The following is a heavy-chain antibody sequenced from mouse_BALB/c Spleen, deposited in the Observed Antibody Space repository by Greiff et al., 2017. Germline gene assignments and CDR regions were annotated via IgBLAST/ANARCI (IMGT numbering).Heavy chain of an antibody. D-gene: IGHD1-1*01. V-gene: IGHV1-14*01. J-gene: IGHJ4*01. CDR2: INPYNDGT. CDR3: FYYYGSSYDAMDY. Sequence: EVQLQQSGAELVRPGTSVKVSCKASGYTFTSYVMHWVKQKPGQGLEWIGYINPYNDGTKYNEKFKGKATLTSDKSSSTAYMELSSLTSEDSAVYYCFYYYGSSYDAMDYWGQGTSVTVSS. CDR1: GYTFTSYV.